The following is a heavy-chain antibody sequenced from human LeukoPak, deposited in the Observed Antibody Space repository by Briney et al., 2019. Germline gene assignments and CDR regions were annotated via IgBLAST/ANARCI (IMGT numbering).Heavy chain of an antibody. J-gene: IGHJ4*02. CDR2: IYTSGST. CDR3: ARDRLVVRGVITRHFDY. CDR1: GGSISSGSYY. D-gene: IGHD3-10*01. Sequence: SETLSLTCTVSGGSISSGSYYWSWIRQPAGKGLEWIGRIYTSGSTNYNPSLKSRVTISVDTSKNQFSLKLSSVTAADTAVYYCARDRLVVRGVITRHFDYWGQGTLVTVSS. V-gene: IGHV4-61*02.